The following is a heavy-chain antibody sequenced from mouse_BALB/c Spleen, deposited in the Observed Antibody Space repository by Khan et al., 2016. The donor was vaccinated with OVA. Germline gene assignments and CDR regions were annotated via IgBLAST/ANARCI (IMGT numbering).Heavy chain of an antibody. Sequence: EVELVESGGGLVQPGGSRKLSCAASGFTFNSYGMHWIRQAPEKGLEWFAYISGDSNTIHYADTVKGRFTISRDNPKNTLFLQMTSLMSEDTAMYYCATSYFYGYYFDYWGPGTTLTVS. D-gene: IGHD1-1*01. CDR2: ISGDSNTI. V-gene: IGHV5-17*02. CDR3: ATSYFYGYYFDY. CDR1: GFTFNSYG. J-gene: IGHJ2*01.